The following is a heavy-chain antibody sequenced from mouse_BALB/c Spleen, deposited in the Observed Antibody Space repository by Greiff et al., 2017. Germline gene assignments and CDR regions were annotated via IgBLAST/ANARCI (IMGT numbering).Heavy chain of an antibody. D-gene: IGHD1-2*01. CDR2: INPGSGGT. J-gene: IGHJ4*01. CDR1: GYAFTNYL. CDR3: ARSLHEDYAMDY. V-gene: IGHV1-54*03. Sequence: QVQLQQSGAELVRPGTSVKVSCKASGYAFTNYLIEWVKQRPGQGLEWIGVINPGSGGTNYNEKFKGKATLTADKSSSTAYMQLSSLTSDDSAVYFCARSLHEDYAMDYWGQGTSVTVSS.